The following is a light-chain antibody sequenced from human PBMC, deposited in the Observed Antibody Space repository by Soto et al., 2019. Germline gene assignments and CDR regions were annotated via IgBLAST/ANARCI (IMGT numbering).Light chain of an antibody. V-gene: IGKV3-15*01. J-gene: IGKJ5*01. Sequence: EIVLTQSPATLSLSPGERATLSCRASQSVSSNLAWYQQKPGQAPRLLIYGASTRATGIPARFSGSGSGTEFTLTISSLQSEDFAVYYCQQYNNWPPWTFGQGTLLEVK. CDR3: QQYNNWPPWT. CDR1: QSVSSN. CDR2: GAS.